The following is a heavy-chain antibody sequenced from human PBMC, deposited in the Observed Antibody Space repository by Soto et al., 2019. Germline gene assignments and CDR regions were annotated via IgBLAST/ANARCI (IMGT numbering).Heavy chain of an antibody. CDR2: ISSSGGII. CDR1: GFTFRMTS. D-gene: IGHD4-17*01. CDR3: ARAKMVHGDYAHYYAMDV. V-gene: IGHV3-48*02. Sequence: EVQLVESGGGLVQPGGSLRLSCAASGFTFRMTSLNWVRQAPGKGLHWLAYISSSGGIIHYDDSVKGRFTVSRDNAKNQLYLQLDSLRDEDTAIYYCARAKMVHGDYAHYYAMDVWGQGTTVTVSS. J-gene: IGHJ6*02.